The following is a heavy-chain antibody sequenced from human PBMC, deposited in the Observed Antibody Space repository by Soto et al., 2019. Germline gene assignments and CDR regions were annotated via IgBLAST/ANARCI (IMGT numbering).Heavy chain of an antibody. V-gene: IGHV3-74*01. J-gene: IGHJ4*02. CDR3: ARGGLYAYYQDN. CDR2: IKGDGSST. Sequence: EVQLVESGGGLVQPGGSLRLSCAASGFTFNNYWMHWVRQAPGKELVWVSRIKGDGSSTNSADFVQGRFTISRDNAKNTLYLEMNSLRAEDTAVHHCARGGLYAYYQDNWGQGTLVTVSS. D-gene: IGHD3-16*01. CDR1: GFTFNNYW.